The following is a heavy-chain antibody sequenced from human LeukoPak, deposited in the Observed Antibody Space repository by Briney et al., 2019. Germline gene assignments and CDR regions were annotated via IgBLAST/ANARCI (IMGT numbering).Heavy chain of an antibody. CDR3: ARNHYGDYEYYFDY. J-gene: IGHJ4*02. CDR2: IRYDGSEK. V-gene: IGHV3-7*03. CDR1: GFTFNNYW. Sequence: GGSLRLSCEASGFTFNNYWMSWVRQAPGKGLEWVANIRYDGSEKYYVDSVKGRFTISRDNAKNSLYLQMNSLRAEDTAVYYCARNHYGDYEYYFDYWGQGTLVTVSS. D-gene: IGHD4-17*01.